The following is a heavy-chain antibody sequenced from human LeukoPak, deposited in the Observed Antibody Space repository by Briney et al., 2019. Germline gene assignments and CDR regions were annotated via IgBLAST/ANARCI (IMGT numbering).Heavy chain of an antibody. Sequence: ASVKVSCKASGYTFTNYGISWVRLAPGQGLEWMGWISPYNGNTNYALKLQGRVIMTTDTSTSTAYMELRSLRPDDTAVYYCARDMLTTADFDYWGQGTLVTVSS. CDR3: ARDMLTTADFDY. D-gene: IGHD3-16*01. CDR2: ISPYNGNT. CDR1: GYTFTNYG. V-gene: IGHV1-18*01. J-gene: IGHJ4*02.